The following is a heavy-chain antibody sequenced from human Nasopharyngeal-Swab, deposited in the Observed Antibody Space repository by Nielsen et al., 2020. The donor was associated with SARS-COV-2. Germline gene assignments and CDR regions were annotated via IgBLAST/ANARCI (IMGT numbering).Heavy chain of an antibody. J-gene: IGHJ6*03. CDR1: GFTFSSYA. CDR3: AKDERRAQGRGDEEDGREG. V-gene: IGHV3-23*01. CDR2: ISGSGGST. Sequence: GESLKISCAASGFTFSSYAMSWVRQAPCHGLEWVSVISGSGGSTYYADSVKGRFTISRDNSKNTLYLQMNSLRAEDTAVYYCAKDERRAQGRGDEEDGREGGGKG. D-gene: IGHD3-10*01.